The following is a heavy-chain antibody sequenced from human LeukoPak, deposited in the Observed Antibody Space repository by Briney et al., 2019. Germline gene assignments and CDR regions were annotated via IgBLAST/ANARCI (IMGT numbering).Heavy chain of an antibody. V-gene: IGHV3-30*04. CDR1: GFTFSSYA. J-gene: IGHJ4*02. CDR2: ISYDGSNK. CDR3: ARGRSVTDYGQDY. D-gene: IGHD4/OR15-4a*01. Sequence: GSLRLSCAASGFTFSSYAMHWVRQAPGKGLEWVAVISYDGSNKYYADSVKGRFTISRDNSKNTLYLQMNSLRAEDTAVYYCARGRSVTDYGQDYWGQGTLVTVSS.